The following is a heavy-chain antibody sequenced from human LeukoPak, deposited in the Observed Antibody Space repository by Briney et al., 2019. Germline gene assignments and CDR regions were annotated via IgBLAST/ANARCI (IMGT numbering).Heavy chain of an antibody. J-gene: IGHJ4*02. Sequence: PSETLSLTCTVSGGSISGSSYYWGWIRQPPGKGLEWIGSIYYSGSTYYNPSLKSRVTISVDTSKNQFSLKLSSVTAADTAVYYCARQKAAMERALIDYWGQGTLVTVSS. CDR2: IYYSGST. CDR1: GGSISGSSYY. CDR3: ARQKAAMERALIDY. V-gene: IGHV4-39*01. D-gene: IGHD5-18*01.